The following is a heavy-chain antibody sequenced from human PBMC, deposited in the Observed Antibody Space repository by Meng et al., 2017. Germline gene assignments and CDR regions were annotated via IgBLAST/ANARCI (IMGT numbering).Heavy chain of an antibody. CDR2: IIPIFGTA. D-gene: IGHD4-17*01. J-gene: IGHJ5*02. CDR3: ARDYGDYAWIAKRWFDP. V-gene: IGHV1-69*01. Sequence: VEYWAAVEKPGSSGKVFCKVSGGTFRSYGYSWVRQAPGQGLEWMGGIIPIFGTAKYAQKFQGRVTITADESTSTAYMELSSLRSEDTAVYYCARDYGDYAWIAKRWFDPWGQGTLVTVSS. CDR1: GGTFRSYG.